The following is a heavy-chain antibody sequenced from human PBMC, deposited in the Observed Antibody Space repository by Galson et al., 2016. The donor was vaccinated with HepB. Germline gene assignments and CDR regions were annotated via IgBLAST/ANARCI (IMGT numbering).Heavy chain of an antibody. CDR1: GYTFTSYA. V-gene: IGHV1-3*01. J-gene: IGHJ4*02. Sequence: SVKVSCKASGYTFTSYAMHWVRQAPGQRLKWMGWINAGNDNTKYSQKFQGRVTITRDTSASTVYMELSSLRSEDTAVYYCARDLVEATRFDYWGQGTLVTVSS. D-gene: IGHD2-21*01. CDR2: INAGNDNT. CDR3: ARDLVEATRFDY.